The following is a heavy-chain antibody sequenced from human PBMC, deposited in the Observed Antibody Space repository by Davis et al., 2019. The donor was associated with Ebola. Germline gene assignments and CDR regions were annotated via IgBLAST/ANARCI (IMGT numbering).Heavy chain of an antibody. CDR1: RFTFSSYW. D-gene: IGHD3-16*01. V-gene: IGHV3-74*01. CDR3: ARYCHYTDCSYFDC. J-gene: IGHJ4*02. Sequence: GESLKISCAASRFTFSSYWMHWVRQAPGKGLVWVSRINSDGSATSYADSVKGRFTISRDNAKNTLYLQMNSLRAEDTATYYCARYCHYTDCSYFDCWGQGTMVAVSS. CDR2: INSDGSAT.